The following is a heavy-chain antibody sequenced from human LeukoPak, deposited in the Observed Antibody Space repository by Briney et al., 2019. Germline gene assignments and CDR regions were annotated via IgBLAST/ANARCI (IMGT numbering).Heavy chain of an antibody. CDR2: INPNSGGT. D-gene: IGHD2-8*01. V-gene: IGHV1-2*02. CDR1: GYTFTGYY. J-gene: IGHJ6*02. CDR3: ARDPYCTNGVCYTGYYYGMDV. Sequence: ASVKVSRKASGYTFTGYYMHWVRQAPGQGLEWMGWINPNSGGTNYAQKFQGRVTMTRDTSISTAYMELSRLRSDDTAVYYCARDPYCTNGVCYTGYYYGMDVWGQGTTVTVSS.